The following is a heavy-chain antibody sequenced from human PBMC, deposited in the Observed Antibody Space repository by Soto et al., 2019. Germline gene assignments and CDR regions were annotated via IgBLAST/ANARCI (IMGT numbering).Heavy chain of an antibody. CDR3: ARSVAVPGAHIDY. D-gene: IGHD6-19*01. CDR2: VYYTGST. CDR1: GGSISSYY. Sequence: SETLSLTCTVSGGSISSYYWSWIRQSPGKGLEWLGYVYYTGSTNYSPSLRSRVSISVDTSKNEFSLRLSSVTAADTAVYFCARSVAVPGAHIDYWGQGTQVTVSS. V-gene: IGHV4-59*01. J-gene: IGHJ4*02.